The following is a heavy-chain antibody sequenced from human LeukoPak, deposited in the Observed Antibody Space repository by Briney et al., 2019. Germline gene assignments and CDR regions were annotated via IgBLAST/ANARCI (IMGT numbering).Heavy chain of an antibody. CDR3: ARFGYNYGMDV. J-gene: IGHJ6*02. Sequence: GGSLRLSCAASGFTFSSYWMNCVRQAPGKGLEWVANITQVGSQKYYVHSVKSRFTISRDNAKNSLYLQMLRLRAEDTAVYYCARFGYNYGMDVWGQGTTVTVSS. CDR1: GFTFSSYW. CDR2: ITQVGSQK. D-gene: IGHD2-2*02. V-gene: IGHV3-7*05.